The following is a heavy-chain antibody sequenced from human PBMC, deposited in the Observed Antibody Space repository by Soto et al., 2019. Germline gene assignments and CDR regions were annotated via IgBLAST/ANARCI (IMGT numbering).Heavy chain of an antibody. CDR2: ISYDGSNK. D-gene: IGHD5-12*01. CDR3: ARDYYRFNSGYGFSMDV. CDR1: GFTFSSYA. V-gene: IGHV3-30-3*01. J-gene: IGHJ6*02. Sequence: QVQLVESGGGVVQPGRSLRLSCAASGFTFSSYAMHWVRQAPGKGLEWVAVISYDGSNKYYADSVKGRFTSSRDNSKNTLYLQRHCMRAEDTAVYYCARDYYRFNSGYGFSMDVWGQGTTVTVSS.